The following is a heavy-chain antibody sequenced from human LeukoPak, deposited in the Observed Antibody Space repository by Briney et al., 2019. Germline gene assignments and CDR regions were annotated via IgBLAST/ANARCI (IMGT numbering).Heavy chain of an antibody. D-gene: IGHD5-12*01. V-gene: IGHV4-59*08. CDR1: DGSINNYY. CDR2: IYYSGST. Sequence: SETLSLTCTVSDGSINNYYWSWIRQPPGKGLEWIGYIYYSGSTNYNPSLKSRVTISLDTSKNQFSVKLSSVTAADTAVYYCARVTYSGYGYFDYWGQGTLVTVSS. CDR3: ARVTYSGYGYFDY. J-gene: IGHJ4*02.